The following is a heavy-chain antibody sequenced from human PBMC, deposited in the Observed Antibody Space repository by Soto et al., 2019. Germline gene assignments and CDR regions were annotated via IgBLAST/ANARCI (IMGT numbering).Heavy chain of an antibody. CDR3: ARDAVSGSSTSRYYGMDV. D-gene: IGHD2-2*01. CDR1: GFTFSSYG. Sequence: GGSLRLSCAASGFTFSSYGMHWVRQAPGKGLEWVAVIWYDGSNKYYADSVKGRFTISRDNSKNTLYLQMNSLRAEDTAVYYCARDAVSGSSTSRYYGMDVWGQGTTVTVSS. V-gene: IGHV3-33*01. CDR2: IWYDGSNK. J-gene: IGHJ6*02.